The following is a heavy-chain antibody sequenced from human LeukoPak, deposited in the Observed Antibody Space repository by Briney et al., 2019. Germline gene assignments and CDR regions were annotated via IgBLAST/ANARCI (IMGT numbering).Heavy chain of an antibody. CDR2: ISSSSSYI. J-gene: IGHJ4*02. Sequence: GSLRLSCAASGFTFSSYSMNWVRQAPGKGLEWVSSISSSSSYIYYADSVKGRFTISRDNAKNSLYLQMNSLRAEDTAVYYCARDRAPYCSGGSCYPDYWGQGTLVTVSS. D-gene: IGHD2-15*01. V-gene: IGHV3-21*01. CDR3: ARDRAPYCSGGSCYPDY. CDR1: GFTFSSYS.